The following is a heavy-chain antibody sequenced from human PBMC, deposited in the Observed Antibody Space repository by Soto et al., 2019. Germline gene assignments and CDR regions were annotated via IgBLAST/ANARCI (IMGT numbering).Heavy chain of an antibody. V-gene: IGHV3-21*01. CDR3: ARITYCSSSSCSPFDF. D-gene: IGHD2-2*01. CDR1: GFTSSSYS. J-gene: IGHJ4*02. Sequence: PGGSLILSCAASGFTSSSYSMNWVRPAPGKGLEWISSISSSSIFIYYTDSVKGRFTISRDNAENSLYLQMSSLRAEDTAVYYCARITYCSSSSCSPFDFWGQGTQVTVSS. CDR2: ISSSSIFI.